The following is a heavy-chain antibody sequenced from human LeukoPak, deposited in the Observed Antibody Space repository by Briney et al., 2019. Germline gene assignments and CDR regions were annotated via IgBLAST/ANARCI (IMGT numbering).Heavy chain of an antibody. J-gene: IGHJ6*02. Sequence: GGSLRLSRAASGFTFSSYSMNWVRQAPGKGLEWVSSISSSSSYIYYADSVKGRFTISRDNAKNSLYLQMNSLRAEDTAVYYCARDGRGYDFWSGYLFGMDVWGQGTTVTVSS. CDR2: ISSSSSYI. CDR1: GFTFSSYS. CDR3: ARDGRGYDFWSGYLFGMDV. V-gene: IGHV3-21*01. D-gene: IGHD3-3*01.